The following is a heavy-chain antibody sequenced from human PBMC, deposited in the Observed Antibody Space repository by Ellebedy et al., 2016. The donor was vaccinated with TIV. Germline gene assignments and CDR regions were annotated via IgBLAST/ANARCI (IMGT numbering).Heavy chain of an antibody. CDR2: IKPDGSEK. CDR1: GFTLSIHW. V-gene: IGHV3-7*03. Sequence: PGGSLRLSCVGTGFTLSIHWMTRVRQAPGKGLEWVAKIKPDGSEKYYEDSVKGRFTVSRDNAQNSLFLQMNSLRTEDTAVYFCARGHYGMDVWGQGTTVTVAS. J-gene: IGHJ6*02. CDR3: ARGHYGMDV.